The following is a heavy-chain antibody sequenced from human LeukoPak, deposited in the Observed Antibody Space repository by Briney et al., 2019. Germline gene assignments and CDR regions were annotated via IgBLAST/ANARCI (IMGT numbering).Heavy chain of an antibody. J-gene: IGHJ6*03. CDR3: ARGPGDSSWYYYYMDV. D-gene: IGHD6-13*01. Sequence: GGSLRLSCAASGFTFRSYSMNWVRQAPGKGLEWVSSISSSSSYIYYADSVKGRFTISRDNAKNSLYLQMNSLRAEDTAVYYCARGPGDSSWYYYYMDVWGKGTTVTVSS. CDR2: ISSSSSYI. CDR1: GFTFRSYS. V-gene: IGHV3-21*01.